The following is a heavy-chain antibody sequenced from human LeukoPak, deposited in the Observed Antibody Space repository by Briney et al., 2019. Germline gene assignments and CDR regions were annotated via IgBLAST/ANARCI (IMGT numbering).Heavy chain of an antibody. V-gene: IGHV6-1*01. J-gene: IGHJ6*02. CDR2: TYYRSKWYN. Sequence: SQTLSLTCAISGDSVSSNSAAWNWIRQSPSRGLEWLGRTYYRSKWYNDYAVSVKSRITINPDTSKNKFYLHLDSVTPADTAVSYCARAGTNYYYYGMDVWGQGTTVTVSS. D-gene: IGHD3/OR15-3a*01. CDR1: GDSVSSNSAA. CDR3: ARAGTNYYYYGMDV.